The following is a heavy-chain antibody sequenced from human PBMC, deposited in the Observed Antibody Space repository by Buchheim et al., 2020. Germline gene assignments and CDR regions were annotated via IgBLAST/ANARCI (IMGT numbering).Heavy chain of an antibody. J-gene: IGHJ4*02. CDR1: GFTFSDHY. V-gene: IGHV3-72*01. CDR2: TKNKGNSHVT. Sequence: EVQLVESGGGLVQPGQSLRLSCAASGFTFSDHYMNWVRQVPGKGLEWIARTKNKGNSHVTDYAASVKGRFISSRDDSENSLFLKMSNLKIEDTAIYYCARDTSASLDYWSQGTL. CDR3: ARDTSASLDY. D-gene: IGHD3-3*01.